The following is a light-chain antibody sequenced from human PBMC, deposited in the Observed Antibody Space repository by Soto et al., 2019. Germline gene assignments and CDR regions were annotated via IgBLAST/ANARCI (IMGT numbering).Light chain of an antibody. V-gene: IGLV2-14*02. Sequence: QSALTQPASVSGSPGQSITISCTGTSSDVGSYNLVSWYQQYPGTAPKLMIYDVTNRPPGVSNRFSGSKSGNTASLTISGLQAEDEADYYCSSYTISTLVFATGTKLTVL. CDR1: SSDVGSYNL. J-gene: IGLJ1*01. CDR2: DVT. CDR3: SSYTISTLV.